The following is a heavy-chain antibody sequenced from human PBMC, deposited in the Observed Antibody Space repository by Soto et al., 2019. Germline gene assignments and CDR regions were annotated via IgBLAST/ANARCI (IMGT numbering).Heavy chain of an antibody. CDR1: GGTFSSYA. CDR2: IIPIFGTA. CDR3: ARKRGFYYDSSGYYYALDY. V-gene: IGHV1-69*13. J-gene: IGHJ4*02. Sequence: ASVKVSCKASGGTFSSYAISWVRQAPGQGLEWMGGIIPIFGTANYAQKFQGRATITADESTSTAYMELSSLRSEDTAVYYCARKRGFYYDSSGYYYALDYWGQGTLVTVSS. D-gene: IGHD3-22*01.